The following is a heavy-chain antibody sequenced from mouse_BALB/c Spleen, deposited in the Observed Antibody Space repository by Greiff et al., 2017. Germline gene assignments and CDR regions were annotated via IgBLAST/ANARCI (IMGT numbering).Heavy chain of an antibody. CDR3: AREGLITTATWDY. D-gene: IGHD1-2*01. J-gene: IGHJ2*01. Sequence: QVQLQQSGAELMKPGASVKISCKATGYTFSSYWIEWVKQRPGHGLEWIGEILPGSGSTNYNEKFKGKATFTADTSSNTAYMQLSSLTSEDSAVYYCAREGLITTATWDYWGQGTTLTVSS. V-gene: IGHV1-9*01. CDR2: ILPGSGST. CDR1: GYTFSSYW.